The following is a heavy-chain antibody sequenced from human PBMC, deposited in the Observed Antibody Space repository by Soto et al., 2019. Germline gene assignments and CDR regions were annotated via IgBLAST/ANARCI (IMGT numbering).Heavy chain of an antibody. Sequence: QVQLVQSGAEVKKPGASVKVSCKASGYTFTSYDINWVRQATGQGLEWMGWMNPNSGNTGHAQKFRGRVTMTRNTXKSTSYKELSSLRSEDSAVYYCASDEQLVAHGMDVWGQGTTVTVSS. D-gene: IGHD6-6*01. CDR3: ASDEQLVAHGMDV. CDR1: GYTFTSYD. J-gene: IGHJ6*02. CDR2: MNPNSGNT. V-gene: IGHV1-8*01.